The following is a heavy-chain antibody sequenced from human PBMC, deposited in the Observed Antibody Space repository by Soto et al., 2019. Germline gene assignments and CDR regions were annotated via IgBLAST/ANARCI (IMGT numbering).Heavy chain of an antibody. CDR2: INPNSGGT. J-gene: IGHJ4*02. CDR3: ARGQYIVSPEN. Sequence: QVQLVQSGAEVKKPGASVKVSCTASGYTFTGYQMHWVRQAPGQGLEWMGWINPNSGGTNYAQKFQGRVTMTRDTSITTAYMEINRLTSDDTAVYYCARGQYIVSPENWGQGTLVSVSS. V-gene: IGHV1-2*02. D-gene: IGHD2-21*01. CDR1: GYTFTGYQ.